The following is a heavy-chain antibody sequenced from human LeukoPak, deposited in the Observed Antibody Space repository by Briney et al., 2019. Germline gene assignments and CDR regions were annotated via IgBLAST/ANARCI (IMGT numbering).Heavy chain of an antibody. V-gene: IGHV4-39*07. CDR2: VNHSGST. Sequence: SETLSLTCTVSGGSISSTTYYWGWIRQPPGKGLEWIGEVNHSGSTNYNPSLKSRVTISVDTSKNQFSLELTSVTAADTAVYFCARGRGLRAVNNWFDPWGQGTLVTVSS. J-gene: IGHJ5*02. D-gene: IGHD3-10*01. CDR1: GGSISSTTYY. CDR3: ARGRGLRAVNNWFDP.